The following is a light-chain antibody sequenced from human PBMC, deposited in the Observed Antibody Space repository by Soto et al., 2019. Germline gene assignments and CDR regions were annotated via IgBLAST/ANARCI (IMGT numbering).Light chain of an antibody. J-gene: IGKJ1*01. CDR3: PLDYDLPRT. CDR1: QGIRDE. Sequence: IQMKQSPCTLSASVGDRVSITCRASQGIRDELGWYQQKAGKAPNLLISAASRLQSGVPSRFSGRGSGTDFTLTISSLQPEDFATYCCPLDYDLPRTFADGTKVDIK. CDR2: AAS. V-gene: IGKV1-6*01.